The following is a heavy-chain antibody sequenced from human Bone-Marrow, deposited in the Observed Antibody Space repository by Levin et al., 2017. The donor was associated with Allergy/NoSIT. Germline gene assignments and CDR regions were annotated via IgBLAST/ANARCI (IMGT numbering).Heavy chain of an antibody. J-gene: IGHJ4*02. CDR2: INRGGSST. CDR3: ARDPFAYNFGSGSYLDY. Sequence: SCADSGFAFSNYWMHWVRQAPGKGLVWVSRINRGGSSTTYADSVKGRFTISRDNAKNTLYLQMNSLRAEDTAVYYCARDPFAYNFGSGSYLDYWGQGTLVSVSS. D-gene: IGHD3-10*01. V-gene: IGHV3-74*01. CDR1: GFAFSNYW.